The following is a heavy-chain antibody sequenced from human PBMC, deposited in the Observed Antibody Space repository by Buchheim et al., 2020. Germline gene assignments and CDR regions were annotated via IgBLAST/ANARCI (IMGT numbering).Heavy chain of an antibody. D-gene: IGHD2-2*01. CDR3: AKRRGGAISTWHFDV. J-gene: IGHJ2*01. Sequence: EVQLLESGGGLVQPGGSLRLSCAASGFTFSGYAVSWVRQAPGKGLECVSTINNVGVSTYYADSVKGRFTISRDNSKNTLYLQMNSLRAEDTAIYYCAKRRGGAISTWHFDVWGRGTL. CDR1: GFTFSGYA. V-gene: IGHV3-23*01. CDR2: INNVGVST.